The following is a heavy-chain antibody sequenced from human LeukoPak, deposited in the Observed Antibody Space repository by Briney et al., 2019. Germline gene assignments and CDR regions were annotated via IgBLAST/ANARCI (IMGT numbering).Heavy chain of an antibody. CDR2: ISGSGGTT. CDR1: GFTFSDYA. J-gene: IGHJ4*02. D-gene: IGHD5-12*01. V-gene: IGHV3-23*01. Sequence: GGSLRLSCAASGFTFSDYAMSWVRQAPGKWLEWVSAISGSGGTTYYADSVKGRFTISRDKSKNTLSLQMNSLRAEDTALYYCAKGQGYSASPAAFSFDYWGQGTLVTVSS. CDR3: AKGQGYSASPAAFSFDY.